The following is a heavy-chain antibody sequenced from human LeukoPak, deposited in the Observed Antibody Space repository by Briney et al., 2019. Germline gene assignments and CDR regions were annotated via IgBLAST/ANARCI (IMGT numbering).Heavy chain of an antibody. J-gene: IGHJ4*02. CDR1: GFTFNNYD. D-gene: IGHD1-26*01. CDR2: ISDSSVST. CDR3: TKHVGAPPSYFGY. V-gene: IGHV3-23*01. Sequence: GGSLRLSCAASGFTFNNYDLNWVRHAPGKGLGWVSGISDSSVSTYYAGSVKGRFTISRDNSKNTLFLQMNSLRAEDTAVYYCTKHVGAPPSYFGYWGQGTLVTVSS.